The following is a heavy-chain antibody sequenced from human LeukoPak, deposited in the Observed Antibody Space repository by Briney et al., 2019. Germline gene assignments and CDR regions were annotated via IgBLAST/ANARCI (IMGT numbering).Heavy chain of an antibody. CDR2: IYTSGST. Sequence: SETLSLTCAVSGGSISSGGYSWSWIRQPAGKGLEWIGRIYTSGSTNYNPSLKSRVTMSVDTPKNQFSLKMSSVTAADTAVYYCARDLGYYDSSGYSDYWGQGTLVTVSS. CDR3: ARDLGYYDSSGYSDY. V-gene: IGHV4-61*02. J-gene: IGHJ4*02. CDR1: GGSISSGGYS. D-gene: IGHD3-22*01.